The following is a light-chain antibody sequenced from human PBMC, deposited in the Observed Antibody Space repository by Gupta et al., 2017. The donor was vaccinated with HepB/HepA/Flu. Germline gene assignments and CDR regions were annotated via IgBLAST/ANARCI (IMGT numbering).Light chain of an antibody. CDR2: GAS. CDR1: QSVSSSY. J-gene: IGKJ2*01. CDR3: QQYSNSPPNT. V-gene: IGKV3-20*01. Sequence: ILLQQSPATLSPCPGERATLSCRASQSVSSSYLAWYQQKPGQAPRLLIYGASTRATGIPDRFSGSGSGTDFTLTISRLEPEDFAVYYCQQYSNSPPNTFGPGTKLEIK.